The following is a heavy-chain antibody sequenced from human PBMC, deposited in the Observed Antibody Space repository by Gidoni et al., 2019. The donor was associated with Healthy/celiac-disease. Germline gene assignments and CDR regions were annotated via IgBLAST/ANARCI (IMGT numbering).Heavy chain of an antibody. Sequence: EVQLLESGGGLVQPGGSLRIYCAAAGFTFSSYAISWVRQAPGKGLEWVSAISGSGGSTYYADSVKGRFTISRDNSKNTLYLQMNSLRAEDTAVYYCAKDSYGDYVWTDYWGQGTLVTVSS. D-gene: IGHD4-17*01. J-gene: IGHJ4*02. CDR1: GFTFSSYA. V-gene: IGHV3-23*01. CDR2: ISGSGGST. CDR3: AKDSYGDYVWTDY.